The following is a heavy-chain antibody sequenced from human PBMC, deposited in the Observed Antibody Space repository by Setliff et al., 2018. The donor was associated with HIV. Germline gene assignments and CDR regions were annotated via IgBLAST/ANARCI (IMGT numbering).Heavy chain of an antibody. CDR3: ARHGTWNSQRFHFDY. V-gene: IGHV4-38-2*02. D-gene: IGHD1-7*01. CDR1: GYSMSGGYN. J-gene: IGHJ4*02. CDR2: IYHVGTT. Sequence: PSETLSLTCTVSGYSMSGGYNWGWIRQSPEKGLEWIGNIYHVGTTYYNPSLKSRVTLSVDPSKSQFSLKLNSVTAADTAVYYCARHGTWNSQRFHFDYWGQGTPVTVSS.